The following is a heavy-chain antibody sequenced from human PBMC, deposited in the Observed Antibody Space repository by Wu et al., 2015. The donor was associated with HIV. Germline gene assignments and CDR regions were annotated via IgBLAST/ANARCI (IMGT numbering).Heavy chain of an antibody. Sequence: QVQLVQSGAEVKKPGASVKVSCKASAYTFTSYDINWVRQAPGQGLEWMGWISADNINTHYAQKLQGRVTLTTDTSTSTAYMELRSLRSDDTAVYYCARGIAVTPMANWFDPWGQGTLVTVSS. V-gene: IGHV1-18*01. CDR2: ISADNINT. CDR3: ARGIAVTPMANWFDP. D-gene: IGHD6-19*01. J-gene: IGHJ5*02. CDR1: AYTFTSYD.